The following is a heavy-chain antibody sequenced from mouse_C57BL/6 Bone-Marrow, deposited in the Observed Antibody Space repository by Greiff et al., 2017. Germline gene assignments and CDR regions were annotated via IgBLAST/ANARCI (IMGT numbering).Heavy chain of an antibody. CDR3: ARSAFITTAVAGGFAY. CDR2: IHPNSGST. V-gene: IGHV1-64*01. CDR1: GYTFTSYW. J-gene: IGHJ3*01. D-gene: IGHD1-1*01. Sequence: VQLPQPGAELVKPGASVKLSCKASGYTFTSYWMHWVTQRPGQGLEWIGMIHPNSGSTNYNEKFKSQATLTVDKSSSTAYMQLSILTSEDSAVYYGARSAFITTAVAGGFAYWGQGTLVTVSA.